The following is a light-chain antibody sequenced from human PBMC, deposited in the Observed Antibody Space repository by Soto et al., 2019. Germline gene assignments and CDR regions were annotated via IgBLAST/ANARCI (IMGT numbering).Light chain of an antibody. V-gene: IGKV3-20*01. J-gene: IGKJ2*01. Sequence: EIVLTQSPGTLSLSPGERATLSCRASQSVGGSYLAWYQKKHGQAPRLLIYGASSRATGIPDRFSGSGSGTDFTLTISRLEPEDFAFYYCHQYGTSARTFGQGTKLEFK. CDR2: GAS. CDR3: HQYGTSART. CDR1: QSVGGSY.